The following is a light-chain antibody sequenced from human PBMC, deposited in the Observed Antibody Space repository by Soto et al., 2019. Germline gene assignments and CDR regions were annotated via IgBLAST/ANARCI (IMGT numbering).Light chain of an antibody. Sequence: EIVVTQSPATLSLSPGERATLSCRASQSVSSYLAWYQQKPGQAPRPLIYDASTRATGIPARFSGSGSGTDFTLTIDNLEPEDFAVYYCQQRSNWQGATFGGGTKVDIK. J-gene: IGKJ4*01. V-gene: IGKV3-11*01. CDR3: QQRSNWQGAT. CDR1: QSVSSY. CDR2: DAS.